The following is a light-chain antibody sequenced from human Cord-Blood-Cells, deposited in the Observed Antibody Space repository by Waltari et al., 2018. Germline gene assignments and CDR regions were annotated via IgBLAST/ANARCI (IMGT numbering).Light chain of an antibody. V-gene: IGKV1-33*01. J-gene: IGKJ4*01. CDR3: QQYDNLPG. Sequence: DIQMTQSPSSLSASVGDRVTITCQASQDISNYLNWSQQKPGKAPKLLIYDASNLETGVPSRFSGSGSGTDFTFTISSLQPEDIATYYCQQYDNLPGFGGGTKVEIK. CDR2: DAS. CDR1: QDISNY.